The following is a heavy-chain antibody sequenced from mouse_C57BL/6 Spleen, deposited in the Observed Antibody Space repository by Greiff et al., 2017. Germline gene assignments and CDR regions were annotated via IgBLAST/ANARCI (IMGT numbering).Heavy chain of an antibody. CDR3: ARVGDYDYYAMDY. CDR2: ISDGGSYT. D-gene: IGHD1-1*02. CDR1: GFTFSSYA. V-gene: IGHV5-4*03. J-gene: IGHJ4*01. Sequence: DVKLVESGGGLVKPGGSLKLSCAASGFTFSSYALSWVRQTPEKRLEWVATISDGGSYTYYPDNVKGRITISRDNAKNNLYLQMSHLKSEDTAMYYCARVGDYDYYAMDYWGQGTSVTVSS.